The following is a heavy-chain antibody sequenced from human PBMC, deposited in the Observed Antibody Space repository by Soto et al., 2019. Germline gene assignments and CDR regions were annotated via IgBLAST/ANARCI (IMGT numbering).Heavy chain of an antibody. CDR2: INAGNGNT. D-gene: IGHD3-9*01. J-gene: IGHJ4*02. V-gene: IGHV1-3*01. Sequence: VKVSCKASGYTFTSYAMHWVRQAPGQRLEWMGWINAGNGNTKYSQKFQGRVTITRDTSASTAYMELNSLRAEDTAVYYCARGPDYDILTGHYVDYWGQGTLVTVSS. CDR3: ARGPDYDILTGHYVDY. CDR1: GYTFTSYA.